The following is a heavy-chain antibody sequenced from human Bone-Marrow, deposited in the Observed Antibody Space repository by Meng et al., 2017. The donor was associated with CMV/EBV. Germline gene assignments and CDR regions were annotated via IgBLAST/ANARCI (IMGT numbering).Heavy chain of an antibody. D-gene: IGHD2-2*01. CDR3: ARIPRGPYCSSTSCYAFDI. CDR2: INHSGST. V-gene: IGHV4-34*01. Sequence: SFSGYYWSCTRQPPGKGLEWIGEINHSGSTNYNPSLKSRVTISVDTSKNQFSLKLSSVTAADTAVYYCARIPRGPYCSSTSCYAFDIWGQGTMVTVSS. J-gene: IGHJ3*02. CDR1: SFSGYY.